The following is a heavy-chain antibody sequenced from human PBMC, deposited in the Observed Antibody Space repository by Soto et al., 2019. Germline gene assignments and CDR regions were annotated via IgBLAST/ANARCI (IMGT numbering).Heavy chain of an antibody. CDR2: ISGNGSNT. CDR1: GFTFSSYA. V-gene: IGHV3-23*01. CDR3: ARGRYCTSTNCYTDFDY. J-gene: IGHJ4*02. Sequence: GGSLSLSGAASGFTFSSYAINWVRQAPGKGLEWVSSISGNGSNTYYADSVKGRFTISRDNSKNTLYLQMNSLRADDTAVFYCARGRYCTSTNCYTDFDYWGQGTLVTVSS. D-gene: IGHD2-2*02.